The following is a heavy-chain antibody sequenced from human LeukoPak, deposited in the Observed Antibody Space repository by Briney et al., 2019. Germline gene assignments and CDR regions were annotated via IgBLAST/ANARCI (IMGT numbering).Heavy chain of an antibody. V-gene: IGHV3-21*04. CDR3: TKDPGTDYNDYDGGHFDY. CDR2: ISSSGYI. J-gene: IGHJ4*02. CDR1: GFTFSSYS. D-gene: IGHD4-11*01. Sequence: SGGSLRLSCAASGFTFSSYSMNWVRQAPGKGLEWVSSISSSGYIYYADSVMGRFTISRDNAKNSLFLQMNSLRAEDTALYYCTKDPGTDYNDYDGGHFDYWGQGTLVTVSS.